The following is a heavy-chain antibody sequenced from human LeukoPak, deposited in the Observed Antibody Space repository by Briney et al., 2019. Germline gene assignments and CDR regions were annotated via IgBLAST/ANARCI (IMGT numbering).Heavy chain of an antibody. Sequence: HPSETLSLTCTVSGGSISSGGYYWSWIRQHPGKGLEWIGYIYYSGSTYYNPSLKSRVTISVDTSKNQFSLKLSSVTAADTAVYYCAGVAYGDLLWYFDYWGQGTLVTVSS. J-gene: IGHJ4*02. CDR3: AGVAYGDLLWYFDY. D-gene: IGHD4-17*01. V-gene: IGHV4-31*03. CDR2: IYYSGST. CDR1: GGSISSGGYY.